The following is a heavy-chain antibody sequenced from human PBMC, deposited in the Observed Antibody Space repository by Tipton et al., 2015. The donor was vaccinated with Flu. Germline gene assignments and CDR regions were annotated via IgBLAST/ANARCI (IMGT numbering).Heavy chain of an antibody. CDR1: GFTVGTSY. Sequence: SLRLSCAVSGFTVGTSYMSWVRQPPGKGLEWVSIVYDDGRTYYADSVEGRFAISRDNSKNILYLQMNSLRADDMAVYFCARDEGGTYPDWGQGTLVTVSS. D-gene: IGHD1-14*01. CDR3: ARDEGGTYPD. V-gene: IGHV3-53*01. CDR2: VYDDGRT. J-gene: IGHJ4*02.